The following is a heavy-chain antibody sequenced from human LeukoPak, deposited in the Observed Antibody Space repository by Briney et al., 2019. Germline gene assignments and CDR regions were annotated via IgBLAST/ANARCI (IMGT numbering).Heavy chain of an antibody. V-gene: IGHV6-1*01. Sequence: SQTLSLTCDISGDSLFTNGVAWNWIRQSPSRGLEWLGGTYYRSKWSFEYGVSVKSRISINADTSKNQFSPQLSSVTPEDTAVYYCARGKYSSFDNWGQGTLVTVSS. CDR1: GDSLFTNGVA. CDR3: ARGKYSSFDN. D-gene: IGHD6-13*01. CDR2: TYYRSKWSF. J-gene: IGHJ4*02.